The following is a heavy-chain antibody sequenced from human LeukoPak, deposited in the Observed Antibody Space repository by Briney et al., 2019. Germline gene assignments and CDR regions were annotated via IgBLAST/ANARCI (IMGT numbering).Heavy chain of an antibody. CDR2: TYYSGST. V-gene: IGHV4-30-4*01. J-gene: IGHJ5*02. CDR3: ARPYYYDSRIDP. CDR1: GVSISSGDYY. D-gene: IGHD3-22*01. Sequence: PQTPSLTCTVSGVSISSGDYYWSWIRQPPGKGLEWIGYTYYSGSTYYNPSLKSRVTISVDTSKNQFSLKLSSVTAADTAVYYCARPYYYDSRIDPWGQGTRVTVSS.